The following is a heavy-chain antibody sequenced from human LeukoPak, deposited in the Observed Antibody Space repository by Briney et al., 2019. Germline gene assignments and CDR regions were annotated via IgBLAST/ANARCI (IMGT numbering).Heavy chain of an antibody. D-gene: IGHD5-24*01. J-gene: IGHJ4*02. V-gene: IGHV4-59*01. CDR2: IYYSGST. CDR1: GGSTSSYY. Sequence: PSETLSLTCTVSGGSTSSYYWSWIRQPPGKGLEWIGYIYYSGSTNYNPSLKSRVTISVDTSKNQFSLKLSSVTAADTAVYYCAREGRWLPPEDWGQGTLVTVSS. CDR3: AREGRWLPPED.